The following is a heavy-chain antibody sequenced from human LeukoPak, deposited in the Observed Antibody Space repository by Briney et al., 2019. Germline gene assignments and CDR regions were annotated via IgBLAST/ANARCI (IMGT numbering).Heavy chain of an antibody. D-gene: IGHD2-2*01. CDR1: GFTFSSYA. J-gene: IGHJ6*02. V-gene: IGHV3-30-3*01. CDR2: ISYDGSNK. Sequence: GGSLRLSCAASGFTFSSYAMHWVRQAPGKGLEWVAVISYDGSNKYYADSVKGRFTISRDNSKNTLYLQMNSLRAEDTAVYYCAREGINCSSTSCYLYYYYYGMDVWGQGTTVTVSS. CDR3: AREGINCSSTSCYLYYYYYGMDV.